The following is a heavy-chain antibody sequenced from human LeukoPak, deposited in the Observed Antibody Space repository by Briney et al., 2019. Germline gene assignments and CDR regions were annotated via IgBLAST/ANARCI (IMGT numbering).Heavy chain of an antibody. CDR3: ARHGSYGSGSYHYLDY. Sequence: SETLSLTCTVSGGSISGSSYYWGWIRQPPGKGLEWIGSMDYSGSTYCNPSLKSRVTVSVGASRNQFALKLSSVTAADTAVYYCARHGSYGSGSYHYLDYWGQGTQVTVSS. D-gene: IGHD3-10*01. CDR2: MDYSGST. J-gene: IGHJ4*02. CDR1: GGSISGSSYY. V-gene: IGHV4-39*01.